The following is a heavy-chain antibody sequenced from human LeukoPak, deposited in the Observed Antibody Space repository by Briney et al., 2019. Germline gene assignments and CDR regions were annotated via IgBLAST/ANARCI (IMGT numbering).Heavy chain of an antibody. CDR1: GFTFSSDA. CDR2: ISGSGENT. Sequence: PGGTLTLSCAASGFTFSSDAMSWVRQAPGKGLEGVSAISGSGENTNYADSVKGRFTMSRDNSRNMLYLQMNSLRDEDTAKYYCAKTVSGSYSYQGGDYWGQGTLVTVSS. V-gene: IGHV3-23*01. J-gene: IGHJ4*02. D-gene: IGHD3-16*02. CDR3: AKTVSGSYSYQGGDY.